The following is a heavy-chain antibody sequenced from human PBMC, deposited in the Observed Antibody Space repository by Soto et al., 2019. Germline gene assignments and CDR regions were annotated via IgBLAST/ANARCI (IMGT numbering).Heavy chain of an antibody. V-gene: IGHV1-18*01. CDR3: ARDLSEVVTAIPQYYGMDV. J-gene: IGHJ6*02. CDR1: CYTFTSYG. D-gene: IGHD2-21*02. Sequence: SVKVSSKASCYTFTSYGISWGRQAPVQGLEWMGWISAYNGNTNYAQKLQGRVTMTTDTSTSTAYMELRSLRSDDTAVYYCARDLSEVVTAIPQYYGMDVWGQGTTVTVYS. CDR2: ISAYNGNT.